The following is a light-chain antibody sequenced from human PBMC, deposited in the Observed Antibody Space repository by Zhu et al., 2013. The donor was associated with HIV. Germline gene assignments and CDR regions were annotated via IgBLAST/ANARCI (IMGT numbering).Light chain of an antibody. CDR3: QQYDAAPLT. Sequence: DIVLTQSPDSLTVSLGERATINCKSSQSVLYSSNNKNYLAWYQQRPGQPPKLLIYWASTRESGVPDRFSGSGSGTDFTLTISSLQAEDAAVYYCQQYDAAPLTFGGGTRLDIK. V-gene: IGKV4-1*01. CDR2: WAS. J-gene: IGKJ4*01. CDR1: QSVLYSSNNKNY.